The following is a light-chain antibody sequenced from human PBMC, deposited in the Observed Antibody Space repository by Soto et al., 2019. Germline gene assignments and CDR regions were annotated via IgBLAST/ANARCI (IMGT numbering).Light chain of an antibody. Sequence: ESGLTQSPATLSLSPGERATLSCRASPSVSNSLAWYQHKPGQAPRLLIYDAFNRATGVPTRISGSGSGTDFTLTISSLEPEDFAVYYCQQRNRWPPVTFGGGTRVEIK. CDR3: QQRNRWPPVT. CDR1: PSVSNS. V-gene: IGKV3-11*01. CDR2: DAF. J-gene: IGKJ4*01.